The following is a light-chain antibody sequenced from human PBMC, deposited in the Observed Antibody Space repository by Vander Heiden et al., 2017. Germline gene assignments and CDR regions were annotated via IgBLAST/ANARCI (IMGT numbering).Light chain of an antibody. J-gene: IGKJ2*01. Sequence: ETVMPPSPATLSVSPGERATLSCRASQSVSNNLAWYQQKPGQAPRLLMFGASTRATGIPARVSGSGSGTEFTLTISSLQSEDFAVYYCQQYNNWPYTFGQGTKLEIK. CDR3: QQYNNWPYT. CDR1: QSVSNN. CDR2: GAS. V-gene: IGKV3-15*01.